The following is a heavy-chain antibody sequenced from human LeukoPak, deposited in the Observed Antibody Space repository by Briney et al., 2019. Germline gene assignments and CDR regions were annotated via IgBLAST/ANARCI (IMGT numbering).Heavy chain of an antibody. J-gene: IGHJ4*02. CDR2: IKQDESEK. CDR1: GFTFSSYW. CDR3: ARDKIEGPTKLDY. D-gene: IGHD1-1*01. Sequence: GGSLRLPCAASGFTFSSYWRSWVRQAPGKGLEWVANIKQDESEKYYVDSVKGRFTISRDNANNSLYLQMNSLRAEDTAVYYCARDKIEGPTKLDYWGQGILVTVSS. V-gene: IGHV3-7*01.